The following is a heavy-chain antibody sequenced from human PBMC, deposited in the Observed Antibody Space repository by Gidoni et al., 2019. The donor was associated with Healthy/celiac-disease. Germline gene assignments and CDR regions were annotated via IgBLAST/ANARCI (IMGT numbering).Heavy chain of an antibody. CDR3: ARDSYSSRRVEYFDY. D-gene: IGHD6-13*01. CDR2: RWYDGSNK. CDR1: GVTFMSYG. V-gene: IGHV3-33*01. Sequence: QVQLVESGGGVGQPGRSLRLSCVASGVTFMSYGMHWVRQAPGKGLEWVAVRWYDGSNKYYADSVKCRFTISRDNSKNTLYLQMNSLRAEDTAVYYCARDSYSSRRVEYFDYWGQGTLVTVSS. J-gene: IGHJ4*02.